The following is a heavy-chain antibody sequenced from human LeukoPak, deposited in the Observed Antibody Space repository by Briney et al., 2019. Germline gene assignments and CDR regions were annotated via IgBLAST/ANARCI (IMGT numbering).Heavy chain of an antibody. CDR3: ARDPSRGYTYGYGDL. CDR2: IKKDGSEK. J-gene: IGHJ4*02. Sequence: GGSLRLSCAAARFSISGYWMNSVRQAPGKGLEWVANIKKDGSEKYYVDSVKGRFTISRDNARNSVYLQMNSLRAEDTAVYYCARDPSRGYTYGYGDLWGQGTLVTVSS. CDR1: RFSISGYW. V-gene: IGHV3-7*01. D-gene: IGHD5-18*01.